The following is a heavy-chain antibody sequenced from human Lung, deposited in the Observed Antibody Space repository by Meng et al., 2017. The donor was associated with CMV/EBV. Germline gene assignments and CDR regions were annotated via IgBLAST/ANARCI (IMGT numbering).Heavy chain of an antibody. V-gene: IGHV3-21*01. D-gene: IGHD2-8*01. CDR2: ISSSGTYI. J-gene: IGHJ6*02. CDR1: GFTFSSYS. CDR3: ARDVSPRSSAYFTIYYFYALDV. Sequence: GGSLRLXCAASGFTFSSYSMKWVRQAPGKGLEWVSSISSSGTYIYYADSVKGRFTISRDNAQNSLYLQMNSLRAEDTAVYYCARDVSPRSSAYFTIYYFYALDVXGQGXTVTVSS.